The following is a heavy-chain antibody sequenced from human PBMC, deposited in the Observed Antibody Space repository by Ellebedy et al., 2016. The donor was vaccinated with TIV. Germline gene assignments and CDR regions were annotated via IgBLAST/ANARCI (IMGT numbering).Heavy chain of an antibody. CDR2: IDWDDDE. V-gene: IGHV2-70*12. D-gene: IGHD6-13*01. Sequence: SGPTLVQPPPPLTLTCTFSGFSLRPSGMCVSWIRQPSGKALEWLARIDWDDDEFYSTSLKTRLTITKDTSKNQVVLTMTNMDPVDTATYYCAHHYSSSWYLVYWGQGTLVTVSS. CDR1: GFSLRPSGMC. J-gene: IGHJ4*02. CDR3: AHHYSSSWYLVY.